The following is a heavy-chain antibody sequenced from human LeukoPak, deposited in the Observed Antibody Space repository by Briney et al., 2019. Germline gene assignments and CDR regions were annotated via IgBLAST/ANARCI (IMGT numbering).Heavy chain of an antibody. CDR3: ARVRYCSGGSCTDPHDYYYYYMDV. CDR2: IYTSGST. D-gene: IGHD2-15*01. CDR1: GGSISSGSYY. J-gene: IGHJ6*03. Sequence: KTSETLSLTCTVSGGSISSGSYYWSWIRQPAGKELEWIGRIYTSGSTNYNPSLKSRVTVAVDTSKNQFALMLSSVTAADTPVYYCARVRYCSGGSCTDPHDYYYYYMDVWGKGTTVTVSS. V-gene: IGHV4-61*02.